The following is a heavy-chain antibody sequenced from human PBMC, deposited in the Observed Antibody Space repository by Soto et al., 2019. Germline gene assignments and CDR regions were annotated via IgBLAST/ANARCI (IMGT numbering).Heavy chain of an antibody. D-gene: IGHD6-13*01. CDR1: GGSISSSSYY. Sequence: QLQLQESGPGLVKPSETLSLTCTVSGGSISSSSYYWGWLRQPPGKGLEWIGRIYYSVNTYYNPSLKSRVTITVDTSKNQCSLKLSSVTAAGTAVYYCARRGSSSWYGYWSQGTLGTVSS. CDR3: ARRGSSSWYGY. V-gene: IGHV4-39*01. J-gene: IGHJ4*02. CDR2: IYYSVNT.